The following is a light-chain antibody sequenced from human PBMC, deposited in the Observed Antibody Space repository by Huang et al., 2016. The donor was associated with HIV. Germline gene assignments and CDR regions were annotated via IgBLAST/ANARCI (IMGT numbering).Light chain of an antibody. CDR3: QQFETSLST. CDR2: GAS. CDR1: QSVSSSH. V-gene: IGKV3-20*01. J-gene: IGKJ2*02. Sequence: ENVLTQSPGTLSLSPGERATLSCRASQSVSSSHLAWYQHKPGQAPKLLIDGASTRASGVPSRFSGSGSGTDFTLTISRVDPEDFAVYYCQQFETSLSTFGQGTKLEVK.